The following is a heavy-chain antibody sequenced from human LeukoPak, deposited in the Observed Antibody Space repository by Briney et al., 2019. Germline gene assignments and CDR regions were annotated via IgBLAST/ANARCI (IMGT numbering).Heavy chain of an antibody. CDR1: GFTFSTYT. Sequence: GGSLRLSCAASGFTFSTYTMNWVRQAPGKGLEWVSYISTSSSTIYYADSVKGRFTISRDTAKNSLYLQMNSLRAEDTAVYYCAKGVGATTNSYFMDVWGKGTTVTVSS. J-gene: IGHJ6*03. V-gene: IGHV3-48*04. D-gene: IGHD1-26*01. CDR2: ISTSSSTI. CDR3: AKGVGATTNSYFMDV.